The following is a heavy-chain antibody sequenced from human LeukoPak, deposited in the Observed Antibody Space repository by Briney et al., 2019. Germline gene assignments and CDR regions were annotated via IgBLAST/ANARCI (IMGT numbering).Heavy chain of an antibody. CDR3: ARDSSMLRGPLVIYYFDF. CDR2: ISSSSYI. D-gene: IGHD3-10*01. CDR1: GFTFSIYW. J-gene: IGHJ4*02. V-gene: IGHV3-21*04. Sequence: GGSLRLSCAASGFTFSIYWMNWVRQAPGKGLEWVSSISSSSYIYYADSVKGRFTISRDNSKNTLYLQMNSLRVEDTAVYYCARDSSMLRGPLVIYYFDFWGQGTLVTVSS.